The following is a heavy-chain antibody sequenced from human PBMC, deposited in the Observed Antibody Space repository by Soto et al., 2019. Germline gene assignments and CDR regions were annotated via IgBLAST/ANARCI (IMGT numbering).Heavy chain of an antibody. CDR2: IIPIFGTA. CDR3: ARGGGMTTVTRGYYYYYGMDV. V-gene: IGHV1-69*13. Sequence: RASVKVSCKASGGTFSSYAISWVRQAPGQGLKWMGGIIPIFGTANYAQKFQGRVTITADESTSTAYMELSSLRSEDTAVYYCARGGGMTTVTRGYYYYYGMDVWGQGTTVTVSS. J-gene: IGHJ6*02. D-gene: IGHD4-17*01. CDR1: GGTFSSYA.